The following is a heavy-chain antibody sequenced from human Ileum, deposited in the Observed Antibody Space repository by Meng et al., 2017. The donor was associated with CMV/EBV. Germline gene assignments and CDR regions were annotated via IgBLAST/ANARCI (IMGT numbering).Heavy chain of an antibody. D-gene: IGHD1-26*01. CDR3: AKGAHSSIVGATLLDY. CDR1: GFTFGQYW. Sequence: GESLKISCAASGFTFGQYWMHWVRQAPGKGLVWVSRINTDGKSAIYADSVRGRFTISRDNAKNSLYLQMNSLRAEDTALYYCAKGAHSSIVGATLLDYWGQGTLVTVSS. J-gene: IGHJ4*02. V-gene: IGHV3-74*01. CDR2: INTDGKSA.